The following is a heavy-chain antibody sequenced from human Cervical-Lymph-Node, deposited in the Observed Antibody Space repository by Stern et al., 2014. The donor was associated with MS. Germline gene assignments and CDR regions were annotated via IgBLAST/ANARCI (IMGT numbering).Heavy chain of an antibody. Sequence: EVQLVESGGDLVQPGGSLRLSCAASGFTFTSYAMTWVRQAPGKGLEWVSEISASGATTHYADSVKGRFTISRDNSKNTLYLQMHSLRAEDTAVYYCARSHRTISWGQGTLVSVSP. CDR3: ARSHRTIS. CDR2: ISASGATT. CDR1: GFTFTSYA. V-gene: IGHV3-23*04. D-gene: IGHD1/OR15-1a*01. J-gene: IGHJ5*02.